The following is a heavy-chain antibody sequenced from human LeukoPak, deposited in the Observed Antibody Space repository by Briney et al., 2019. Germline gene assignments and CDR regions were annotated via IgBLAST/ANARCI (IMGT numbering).Heavy chain of an antibody. J-gene: IGHJ4*02. CDR3: AKGWRSGSYFFDY. CDR1: GFTFSAYG. D-gene: IGHD1-26*01. CDR2: VSGADGTT. Sequence: GGSLRLSCAASGFTFSAYGMSWVRQSPRKGLEWVSGVSGADGTTYYADSVKGRFTISRDNSKSTLYLQMNNLRAEDTAVYYCAKGWRSGSYFFDYWGQGTLVTVSS. V-gene: IGHV3-23*01.